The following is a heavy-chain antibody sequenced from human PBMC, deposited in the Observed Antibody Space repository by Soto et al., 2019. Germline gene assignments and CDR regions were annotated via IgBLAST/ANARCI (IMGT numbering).Heavy chain of an antibody. D-gene: IGHD5-12*01. Sequence: QVQLQESGPGLVKPSQTLSLTCTVSGGSISSGGYYWSWIRQNPGKGLEWIGYIYYSGTTNYNPSLKSRLTISVDTSKNQFSLKLNSMTAADTAVYYCARGESATDAFDIWGQGTMVTVSS. CDR1: GGSISSGGYY. J-gene: IGHJ3*02. V-gene: IGHV4-31*03. CDR2: IYYSGTT. CDR3: ARGESATDAFDI.